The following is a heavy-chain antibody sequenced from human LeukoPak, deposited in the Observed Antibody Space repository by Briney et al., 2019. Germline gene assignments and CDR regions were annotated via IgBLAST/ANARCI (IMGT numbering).Heavy chain of an antibody. V-gene: IGHV3-48*04. D-gene: IGHD4-17*01. Sequence: GGSLRLSCAASGFTFSTYSMNWARQAPGKGLEWVSYISSSGSTIYYADSAKGRFTISRDNAKNSLYLQMNSLRAEDTAVYYCARGATVWARMDVWGKGTTVTVSS. CDR2: ISSSGSTI. CDR3: ARGATVWARMDV. J-gene: IGHJ6*03. CDR1: GFTFSTYS.